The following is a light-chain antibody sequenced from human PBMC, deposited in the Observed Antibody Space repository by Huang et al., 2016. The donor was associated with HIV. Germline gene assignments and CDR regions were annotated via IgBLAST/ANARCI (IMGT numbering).Light chain of an antibody. Sequence: EIVLTQSPGTLSLSPGERATLSCRASQSVSNNYLAWYQQKPGQAPRLLIHGTSRRATGIPDRFSGSGSGTDFTLTISSLGPEDFAVYFCQQYGISPPTFGQGTKLEIK. CDR1: QSVSNNY. CDR2: GTS. CDR3: QQYGISPPT. J-gene: IGKJ2*01. V-gene: IGKV3-20*01.